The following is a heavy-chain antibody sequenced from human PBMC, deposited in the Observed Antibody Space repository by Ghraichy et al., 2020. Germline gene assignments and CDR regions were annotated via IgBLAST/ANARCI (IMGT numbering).Heavy chain of an antibody. D-gene: IGHD3-22*01. V-gene: IGHV3-30*18. CDR2: ISYDGSNI. J-gene: IGHJ6*02. CDR1: GFTFSGYG. CDR3: AKDINYYDSSGAKRGYYYYGMDV. Sequence: GESLNISCAASGFTFSGYGMHWVRQAPGKGLEWVAVISYDGSNIYYADSVKGRFTISRDNSKNTLYLQMNSLRAEDTAVYYCAKDINYYDSSGAKRGYYYYGMDVWGQGTTVIVSS.